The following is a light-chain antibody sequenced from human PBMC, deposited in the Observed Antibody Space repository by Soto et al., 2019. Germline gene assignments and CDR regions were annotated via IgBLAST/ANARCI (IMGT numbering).Light chain of an antibody. CDR3: QSYDSSLSAWV. CDR1: SSNIGAGYD. CDR2: GDN. Sequence: QSVLTQPPSVSGAPGQRVTISCTGSSSNIGAGYDVHWYQQLPGTAPKLLIYGDNNRPSGVPDRFSGSKSGTSASLAITGLQAXXXADXYCQSYDSSLSAWVFGGGTKLTVL. V-gene: IGLV1-40*01. J-gene: IGLJ3*02.